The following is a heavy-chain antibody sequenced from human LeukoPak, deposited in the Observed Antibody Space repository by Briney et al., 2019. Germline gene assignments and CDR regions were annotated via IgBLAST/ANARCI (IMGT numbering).Heavy chain of an antibody. CDR2: INIDGSST. J-gene: IGHJ4*02. D-gene: IGHD1-14*01. CDR3: ANPARTDYADY. V-gene: IGHV3-74*01. Sequence: GGSLRLSCAASGFTFSSYWKHWVRQAPGNGLVWVSHINIDGSSTSYADSVKGRFTTSRDTAKNPLYLQMNSLRAEDTAVYYCANPARTDYADYWGQGTLVTVSS. CDR1: GFTFSSYW.